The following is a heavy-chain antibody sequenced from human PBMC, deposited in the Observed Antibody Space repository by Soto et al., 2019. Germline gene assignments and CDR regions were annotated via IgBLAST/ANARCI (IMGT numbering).Heavy chain of an antibody. CDR3: ARDQDANYAGLDV. J-gene: IGHJ6*02. CDR2: IKQDGREK. CDR1: GFTFSTFW. Sequence: GSLRLSCAGSGFTFSTFWMTWVRQSPGKGLEWVANIKQDGREKYYVDSVKGRFTISRDNAKNSLYLQMNSLRAEDTAVYYCARDQDANYAGLDVWGQGTTVTVSS. V-gene: IGHV3-7*05.